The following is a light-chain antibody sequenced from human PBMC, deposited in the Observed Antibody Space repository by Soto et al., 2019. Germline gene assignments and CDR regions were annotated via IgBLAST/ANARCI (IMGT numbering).Light chain of an antibody. CDR1: QRLTNE. Sequence: DIQMTQSPSTLSASVGDRVIITCRASQRLTNELVWYQQKPGKAPNLLIYKASSLASGVPLRFSGSGSGTEFTVTISSLQPEDFATYYCQHHISYPRTFGQGTKVEIK. CDR2: KAS. CDR3: QHHISYPRT. J-gene: IGKJ1*01. V-gene: IGKV1-5*03.